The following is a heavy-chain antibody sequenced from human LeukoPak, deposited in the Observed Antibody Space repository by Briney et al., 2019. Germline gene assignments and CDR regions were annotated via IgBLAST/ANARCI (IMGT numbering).Heavy chain of an antibody. V-gene: IGHV3-30*18. CDR1: GFTFSSYA. CDR3: AKLDSSGWSRPFDY. CDR2: MSHDGSNK. D-gene: IGHD6-19*01. Sequence: PGGSLRLSCAASGFTFSSYAMHWVRQAPGKGLEWVAVMSHDGSNKYYGDSVKGRFTISRGNSKNTLYLQMNSLRAEDTAVSYCAKLDSSGWSRPFDYWGQGTLVTVSS. J-gene: IGHJ4*02.